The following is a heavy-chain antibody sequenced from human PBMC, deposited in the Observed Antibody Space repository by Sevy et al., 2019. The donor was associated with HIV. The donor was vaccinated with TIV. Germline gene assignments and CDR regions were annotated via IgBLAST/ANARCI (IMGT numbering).Heavy chain of an antibody. Sequence: SETLSLTCAVSGGSISSNNWRNWVRQTPGKGLEWIGEIYHSGSTNRNPSLKSRVTISVDKSKNQFSLKLSSVTAADTAVYYCARGVGGYCSSTSCHVDYWGQGTLVTVSS. J-gene: IGHJ4*02. D-gene: IGHD2-2*03. CDR1: GGSISSNNW. V-gene: IGHV4-4*02. CDR2: IYHSGST. CDR3: ARGVGGYCSSTSCHVDY.